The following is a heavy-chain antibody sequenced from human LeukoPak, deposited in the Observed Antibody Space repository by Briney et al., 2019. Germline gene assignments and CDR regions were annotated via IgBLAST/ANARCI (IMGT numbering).Heavy chain of an antibody. CDR3: AKDHSSGWPENWFDP. D-gene: IGHD6-19*01. V-gene: IGHV3-23*01. CDR2: ISGSGGST. CDR1: GFTFSGYA. J-gene: IGHJ5*02. Sequence: GGSLRLSCAASGFTFSGYAMSWVRQAPGKGLEWVAAISGSGGSTYYADSVKGRFTISRDNSKNTLYLQMNSLRAEDTAVYYCAKDHSSGWPENWFDPWGQGTLVTVSS.